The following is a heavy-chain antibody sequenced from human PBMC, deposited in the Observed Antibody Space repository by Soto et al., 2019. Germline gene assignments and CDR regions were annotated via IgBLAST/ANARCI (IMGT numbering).Heavy chain of an antibody. J-gene: IGHJ4*02. CDR2: MKSKTDAGTT. CDR1: GSPLLIAW. CDR3: LTERGAGSYNGYSREDH. D-gene: IGHD2-15*01. Sequence: EVQLVESGGGLEKPGEPFNPSFARPGSPLLIAWRGWVAQPPGKGLEWVGRMKSKTDAGTTDFAAPVQGRFSISRDDSKNTWYLHMTNVKVEDTAMYYCLTERGAGSYNGYSREDHWGQGTLVTVSS. V-gene: IGHV3-15*01.